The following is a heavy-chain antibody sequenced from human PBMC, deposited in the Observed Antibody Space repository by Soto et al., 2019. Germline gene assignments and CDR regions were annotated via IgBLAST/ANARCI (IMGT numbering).Heavy chain of an antibody. CDR3: ARDSGGYCSSTSCYSDWFDP. D-gene: IGHD2-2*01. V-gene: IGHV4-4*07. CDR1: GGSISSYY. CDR2: IYTSGST. Sequence: SETLSLTCTVSGGSISSYYWSWIRQPAGKGLEWIGRIYTSGSTNYNPSLKSRVTMSVDTSKNQFSLKLSSVTAADTAVYYCARDSGGYCSSTSCYSDWFDPWGQGTLVTVPS. J-gene: IGHJ5*02.